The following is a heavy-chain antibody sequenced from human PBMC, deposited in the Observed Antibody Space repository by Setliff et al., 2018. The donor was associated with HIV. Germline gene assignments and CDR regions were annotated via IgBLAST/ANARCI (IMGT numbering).Heavy chain of an antibody. J-gene: IGHJ3*01. CDR1: GYTFSSYG. CDR3: ARNKLSDAFDV. Sequence: ASVKVSCKASGYTFSSYGISWVRQAPGQGLEWMGWINSYDGNTNYEQKFQGRVTMTTDTSTTSAYLELRSLRPDDTAEYFCARNKLSDAFDVWGPGTMVTVSS. CDR2: INSYDGNT. V-gene: IGHV1-18*01. D-gene: IGHD1-1*01.